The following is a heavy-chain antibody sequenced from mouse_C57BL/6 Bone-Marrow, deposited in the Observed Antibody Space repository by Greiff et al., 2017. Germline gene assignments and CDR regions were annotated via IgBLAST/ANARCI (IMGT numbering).Heavy chain of an antibody. CDR1: GFTFSSYA. J-gene: IGHJ3*01. D-gene: IGHD2-10*02. CDR2: ISSGGDYI. CDR3: TREYGSWFAY. V-gene: IGHV5-9-1*02. Sequence: EVKLMESGEGLVKPGGSLKLSCAASGFTFSSYAMSWVRQTPEKRLEWVAYISSGGDYIYYAATVKGRFPISRDNDRNTRYLQMSSLKSEDTAMYYCTREYGSWFAYWGQGTLVTVSA.